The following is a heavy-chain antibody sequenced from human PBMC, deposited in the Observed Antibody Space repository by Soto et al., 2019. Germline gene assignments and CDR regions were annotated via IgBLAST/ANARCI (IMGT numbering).Heavy chain of an antibody. V-gene: IGHV3-23*01. CDR1: GFTFSSYA. CDR3: VKDLNFACWTGYRYYAMEI. CDR2: INGNGRKT. D-gene: IGHD3-9*01. Sequence: EEQLLESGGDLVQPGGSLKLSCAASGFTFSSYAMNWVRQAPGKGLEWVSSINGNGRKTSYADSVRGRFTISRDNSKKTLFLHVNSLRAEDTAVYYCVKDLNFACWTGYRYYAMEIWGQGTTVTVS. J-gene: IGHJ6*02.